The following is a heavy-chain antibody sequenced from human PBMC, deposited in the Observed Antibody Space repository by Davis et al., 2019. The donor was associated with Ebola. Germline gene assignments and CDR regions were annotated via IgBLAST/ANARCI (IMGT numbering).Heavy chain of an antibody. Sequence: SQTLSLTCAVYGGSFSGYYWSWIRQLPGKGLEWIGEINHSGSTNYNPSLKSRVTISVDTSKNQFSLKLSSVTAADTAVYYCARGPAYSGIDYWGQGTLVTVSS. CDR2: INHSGST. CDR1: GGSFSGYY. CDR3: ARGPAYSGIDY. J-gene: IGHJ4*02. D-gene: IGHD1-26*01. V-gene: IGHV4-34*01.